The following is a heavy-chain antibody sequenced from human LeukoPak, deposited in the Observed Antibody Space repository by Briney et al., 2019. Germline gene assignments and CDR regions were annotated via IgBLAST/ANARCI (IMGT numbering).Heavy chain of an antibody. CDR2: IFYSGST. CDR1: GGSISSSSYY. D-gene: IGHD3-22*01. CDR3: ARADYYDSIGRFHH. J-gene: IGHJ4*02. Sequence: PSETLSLTCTVSGGSISSSSYYWGWIRQPPGTGLEWIGSIFYSGSTYYSPSLKSRVTISVDTSKNQFSLNLSSVTAADTAVYYCARADYYDSIGRFHHWGQGTLVTVSS. V-gene: IGHV4-39*07.